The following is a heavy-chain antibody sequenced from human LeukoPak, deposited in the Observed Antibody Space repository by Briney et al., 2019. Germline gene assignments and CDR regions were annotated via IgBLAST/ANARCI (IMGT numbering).Heavy chain of an antibody. V-gene: IGHV1-8*01. CDR1: GYTSSSPD. Sequence: ASVKVSCKASGYTSSSPDINWVRPATGRGLEWLGWMNPRDNTGYAQRFQGRVTLTRDRSINTAYMELSSLRSDDTAVYYCARYIQGVGFDIWGQGTMVTVSA. J-gene: IGHJ3*02. CDR3: ARYIQGVGFDI. D-gene: IGHD5-18*01. CDR2: MNPRDNT.